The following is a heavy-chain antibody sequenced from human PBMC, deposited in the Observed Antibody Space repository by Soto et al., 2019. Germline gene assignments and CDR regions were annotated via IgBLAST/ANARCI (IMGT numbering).Heavy chain of an antibody. D-gene: IGHD2-21*02. V-gene: IGHV3-21*01. Sequence: GGSLRLSCVGSGFTFSTYSINWVRQAPGKGLEWVSSISSRSDIYYADSVKGRFTISRDNAKNSVSLQMNSLRAEDTAVYYCAREHTAWPLAYGLDVWGQGTTVTVSS. CDR1: GFTFSTYS. J-gene: IGHJ6*02. CDR2: ISSRSDI. CDR3: AREHTAWPLAYGLDV.